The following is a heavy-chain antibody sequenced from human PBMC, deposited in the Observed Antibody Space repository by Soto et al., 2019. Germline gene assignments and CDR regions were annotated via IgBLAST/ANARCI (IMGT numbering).Heavy chain of an antibody. CDR2: ISYDGSLQ. CDR3: VSDRGYGHASVPYS. CDR1: GFAFSSYG. V-gene: IGHV3-30*03. J-gene: IGHJ4*02. Sequence: QAQLVESGGGVVQPGRSLRLSCAASGFAFSSYGMHWVRQAPGTGLEWVAVISYDGSLQHYADSVKGRFTISRDNSKNMVLMQMGSLRAEDTAVYYCVSDRGYGHASVPYSWGQGTLVSVCS. D-gene: IGHD5-18*01.